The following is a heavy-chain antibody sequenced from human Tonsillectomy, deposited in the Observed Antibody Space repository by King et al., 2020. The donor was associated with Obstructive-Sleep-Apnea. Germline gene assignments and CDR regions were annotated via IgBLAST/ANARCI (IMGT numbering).Heavy chain of an antibody. CDR1: GLTFSSDG. V-gene: IGHV3-30*02. Sequence: VQLVESGGGVVQPGGSLRLSCAASGLTFSSDGMHWVRQAPGKGLEWVTFITYDGSNKFYADSVKGRFTISRDNSRNTLYLQMNSLTPEDTAVYYCAKGPPGSWGGYYVDYCGQGTLVTVSS. CDR3: AKGPPGSWGGYYVDY. J-gene: IGHJ4*02. CDR2: ITYDGSNK. D-gene: IGHD3-3*01.